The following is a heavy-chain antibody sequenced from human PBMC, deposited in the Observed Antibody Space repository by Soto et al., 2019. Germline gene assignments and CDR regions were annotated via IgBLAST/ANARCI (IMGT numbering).Heavy chain of an antibody. CDR1: GFTFSNAW. D-gene: IGHD1-26*01. J-gene: IGHJ4*02. Sequence: GGSLRLSCAGSGFTFSNAWMNWVRQAPGKGLEWVGRVKSKADGGAIDYAAPVKDRFIISKDDSKNTVYLQMNSLNTDDTAVYYCSTGWDFDYWGQGTLVTVSS. V-gene: IGHV3-15*07. CDR3: STGWDFDY. CDR2: VKSKADGGAI.